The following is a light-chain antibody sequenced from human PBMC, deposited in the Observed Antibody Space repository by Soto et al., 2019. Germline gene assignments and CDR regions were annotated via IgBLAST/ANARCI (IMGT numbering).Light chain of an antibody. J-gene: IGKJ1*01. V-gene: IGKV1-5*01. CDR1: QSITGK. Sequence: DIQMTQSPSTLSTSLVYRFTITCRASQSITGKLAWYQRKPGKAPDLLIYDASSLESGVPSRFSGSGYGTQFTLTVSSLQPDDFATYYCQQYYTYPWTFGQGTKV. CDR3: QQYYTYPWT. CDR2: DAS.